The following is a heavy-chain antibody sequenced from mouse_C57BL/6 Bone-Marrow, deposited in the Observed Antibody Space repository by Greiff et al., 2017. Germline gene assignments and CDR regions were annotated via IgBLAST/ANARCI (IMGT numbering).Heavy chain of an antibody. Sequence: EVQLVESGEGLVKPGGSLKLSCAASGFTFSSYAMSWVRQTPENRLEWVAYISSGGDYIYYADTVKGRFTISRDNARNTLYLQMSSLKSEDTAMYYCTRDDYYGSRDAYWGQGTLVTVSA. V-gene: IGHV5-9-1*02. J-gene: IGHJ3*01. D-gene: IGHD1-1*01. CDR1: GFTFSSYA. CDR2: ISSGGDYI. CDR3: TRDDYYGSRDAY.